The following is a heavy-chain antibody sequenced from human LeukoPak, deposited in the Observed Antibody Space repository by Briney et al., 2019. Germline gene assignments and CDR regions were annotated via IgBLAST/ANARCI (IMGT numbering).Heavy chain of an antibody. CDR1: GFTFSTYA. Sequence: GGSLRLSCAASGFTFSTYAMSWVRQAPGKGPQWVSGISGSGGSTYYTDSVKGRFTISRDNSKNTLYLQMNSLRAENTAVYYCAKDPSDTSSWYIVEYFQHWGQGTLVTVSS. CDR2: ISGSGGST. V-gene: IGHV3-23*01. CDR3: AKDPSDTSSWYIVEYFQH. J-gene: IGHJ1*01. D-gene: IGHD6-13*01.